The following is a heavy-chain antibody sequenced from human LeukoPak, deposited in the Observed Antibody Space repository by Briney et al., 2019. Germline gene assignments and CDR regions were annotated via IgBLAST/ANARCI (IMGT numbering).Heavy chain of an antibody. V-gene: IGHV3-53*01. J-gene: IGHJ4*02. CDR3: ARGIGESQDW. CDR1: GFSVSSTF. Sequence: GGSLRLSCAASGFSVSSTFMTWVRQAPGRGLEWVSVIYGGGSTFYADSVKGRFTISRDNSGNTVFLQMNSLRGEDTAVYYCARGIGESQDWWGQGTLVTVSS. CDR2: IYGGGST. D-gene: IGHD3-10*01.